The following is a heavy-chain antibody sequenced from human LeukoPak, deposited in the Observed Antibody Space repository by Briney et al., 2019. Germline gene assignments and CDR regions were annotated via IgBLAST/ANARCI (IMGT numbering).Heavy chain of an antibody. J-gene: IGHJ4*02. Sequence: ASVKVSGKVSGYTLTELSMHWVRQAPGKGLEWMGGFDPEDGETIYAQKFQGRVTMTEGTSTDTAYMELSSLRSEDTAVYYCATGQLELLGLGYWGQGTLVTVSS. CDR2: FDPEDGET. V-gene: IGHV1-24*01. CDR3: ATGQLELLGLGY. CDR1: GYTLTELS. D-gene: IGHD1-7*01.